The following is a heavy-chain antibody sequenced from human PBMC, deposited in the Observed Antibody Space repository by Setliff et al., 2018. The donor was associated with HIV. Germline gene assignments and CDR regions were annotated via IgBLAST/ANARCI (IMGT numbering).Heavy chain of an antibody. CDR1: GGSMNSHY. V-gene: IGHV4-59*11. D-gene: IGHD4-4*01. CDR3: ARDRVPYSYVHDAFDI. Sequence: PSETLSLTCTVSGGSMNSHYWSWIRQSPGRGLEWIGYIYYSVSTKYNPSLKSRVSMSIDTSKNQFSLKLNSVTAADTAVYCCARDRVPYSYVHDAFDIWGQGTLVTVSS. J-gene: IGHJ3*02. CDR2: IYYSVST.